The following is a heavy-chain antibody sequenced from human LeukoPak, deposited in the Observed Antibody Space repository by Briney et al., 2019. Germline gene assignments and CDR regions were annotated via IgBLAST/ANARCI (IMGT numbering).Heavy chain of an antibody. J-gene: IGHJ4*02. V-gene: IGHV3-23*01. CDR2: ISGYGGST. D-gene: IGHD3-22*01. CDR3: AKSRRSGSLPTPFES. CDR1: GFTFNNYA. Sequence: GGSLRLSCAASGFTFNNYAMSWVRQAPGKGLVWVSVISGYGGSTYYADSVKGRFTIARDNSNNTLFLQMDSLRGEDTAVYYCAKSRRSGSLPTPFESWGQGTLVIVSS.